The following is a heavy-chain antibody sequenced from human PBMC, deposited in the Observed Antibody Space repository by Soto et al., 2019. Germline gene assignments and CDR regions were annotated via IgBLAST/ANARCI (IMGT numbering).Heavy chain of an antibody. D-gene: IGHD3-10*01. CDR2: IYYSGST. CDR3: ARDGTMVRGAHDAFDI. CDR1: GGSISSGGYY. V-gene: IGHV4-31*03. J-gene: IGHJ3*02. Sequence: QVQLQESGPGLVKPSQTLSLTCTVSGGSISSGGYYWSWIRQHPGKGLEWIGYIYYSGSTYYNPALKSRVTTSGDTSKNQFSLKLSSVTAADTAVYYCARDGTMVRGAHDAFDIWGQGTMVTVSS.